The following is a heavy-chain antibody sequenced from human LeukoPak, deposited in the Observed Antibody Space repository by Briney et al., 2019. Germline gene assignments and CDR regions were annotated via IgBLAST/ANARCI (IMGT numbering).Heavy chain of an antibody. V-gene: IGHV3-74*01. CDR2: IKEDGTYT. J-gene: IGHJ5*02. CDR3: ARGGITMVRGVREDWFDP. CDR1: GFSFSKYW. D-gene: IGHD3-10*01. Sequence: GGSLRLSCAASGFSFSKYWMHWVRQTPGEGLVWVSRIKEDGTYTSYADSVKGRFTISRDNAKNSLYLQMNSLRAEDTAVYYCARGGITMVRGVREDWFDPWGQGTLVTVSS.